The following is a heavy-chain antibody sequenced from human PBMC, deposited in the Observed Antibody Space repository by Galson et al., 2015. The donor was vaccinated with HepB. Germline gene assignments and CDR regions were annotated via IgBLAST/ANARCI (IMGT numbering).Heavy chain of an antibody. D-gene: IGHD2-21*01. V-gene: IGHV3-21*01. J-gene: IGHJ6*03. CDR1: GFTFSSYS. CDR2: ISSSSSYI. CDR3: ARDRVSILTLYYMDV. Sequence: LRLSCAASGFTFSSYSMNWVRQAPGKGLEWVSSISSSSSYIYYADSVKGRFTISRDNAKNSLYLQMNSLRAEDTAVYYCARDRVSILTLYYMDVWGKGTTVTVSS.